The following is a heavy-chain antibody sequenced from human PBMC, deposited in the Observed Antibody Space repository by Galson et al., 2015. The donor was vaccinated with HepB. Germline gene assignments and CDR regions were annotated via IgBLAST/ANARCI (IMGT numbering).Heavy chain of an antibody. J-gene: IGHJ4*02. V-gene: IGHV3-7*01. CDR1: GFTFSAYY. CDR2: INLDGSDT. CDR3: ARDPPLGTPFDY. Sequence: SLRLSCAASGFTFSAYYMAWVRQAPGKGLEWVANINLDGSDTYYLGSVKGRFTMSRDNAKNSLYLQMNSLRAEDTAVYYCARDPPLGTPFDYWGQGTLVTVSS. D-gene: IGHD7-27*01.